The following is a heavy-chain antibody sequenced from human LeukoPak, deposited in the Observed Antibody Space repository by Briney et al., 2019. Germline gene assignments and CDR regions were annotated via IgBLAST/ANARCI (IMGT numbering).Heavy chain of an antibody. CDR1: GGSISSYY. Sequence: SETLSLTCTVSGGSISSYYWSWIRQPPGKGLEWIGYIYYSGSTNYNPSLKSRVTISVDTSKNQFSLKLSSVTAADTAVYYCARARGAGPGGHFDYWGQGTLVTVSS. CDR3: ARARGAGPGGHFDY. CDR2: IYYSGST. J-gene: IGHJ4*02. V-gene: IGHV4-59*08. D-gene: IGHD6-19*01.